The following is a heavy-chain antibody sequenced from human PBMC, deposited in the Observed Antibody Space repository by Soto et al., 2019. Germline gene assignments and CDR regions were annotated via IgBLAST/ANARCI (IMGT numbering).Heavy chain of an antibody. D-gene: IGHD6-19*01. CDR1: IGSFTGYY. J-gene: IGHJ4*02. CDR2: INHSGST. CDR3: ARGGRRRESGWLDY. Sequence: PSETLSLTGPVYIGSFTGYYGSWIRHPPGKGLEWIGEINHSGSTNYNPYLKSRVTISVDTSKNQFSLKLSSVTAADTAVYYCARGGRRRESGWLDYWGQGTLVTVSS. V-gene: IGHV4-34*01.